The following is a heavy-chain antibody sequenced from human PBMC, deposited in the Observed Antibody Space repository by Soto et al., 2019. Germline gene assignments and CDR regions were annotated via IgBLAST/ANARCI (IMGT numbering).Heavy chain of an antibody. CDR1: GGSISSGDYY. J-gene: IGHJ4*02. V-gene: IGHV4-30-4*01. D-gene: IGHD1-1*01. CDR2: IYYSGST. Sequence: QVQLQESGPGLVKPSQTLSLTCTVSGGSISSGDYYWSWIRQPPGKGLEWIGYIYYSGSTYYNPSLKXRXXXXXXTXXXXXSXXXXXXXXXXXAVXXXXSXXXGYTFYDYWGQGTLVTVSS. CDR3: XSXXXGYTFYDY.